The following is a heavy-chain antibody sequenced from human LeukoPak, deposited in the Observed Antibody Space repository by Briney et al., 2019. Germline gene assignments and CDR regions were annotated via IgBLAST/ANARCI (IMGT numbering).Heavy chain of an antibody. CDR3: AAHRPASAYYYYMDF. V-gene: IGHV3-30*04. J-gene: IGHJ6*03. CDR1: GFTFSSYA. Sequence: GRSLRLSCAASGFTFSSYAMHWVRQAPGKGLEWVAFIRYDGSNKYYADSVKGRFTISRDNSKNTLYLQMNSLRAEDTAVYYCAAHRPASAYYYYMDFWGKGTTVTISS. CDR2: IRYDGSNK. D-gene: IGHD2-15*01.